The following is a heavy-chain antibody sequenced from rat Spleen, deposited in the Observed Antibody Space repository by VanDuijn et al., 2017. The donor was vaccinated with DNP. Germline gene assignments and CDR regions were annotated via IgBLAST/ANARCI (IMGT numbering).Heavy chain of an antibody. J-gene: IGHJ2*01. CDR1: GFTFSNSD. CDR3: ARQDWALDY. Sequence: EVQLVESGGGLVQPGRSLKLSCVASGFTFSNSDMAWVRQAPTKGLEWIASISTAGGSTYYRDSVKGRFTISRDNAKSTLYLQMDSLRSEDTATYYCARQDWALDYWGQGVMVTVSS. CDR2: ISTAGGST. V-gene: IGHV5S23*01. D-gene: IGHD5-1*01.